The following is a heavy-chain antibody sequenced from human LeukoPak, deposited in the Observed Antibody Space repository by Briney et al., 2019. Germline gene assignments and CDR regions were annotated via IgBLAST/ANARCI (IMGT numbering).Heavy chain of an antibody. J-gene: IGHJ4*02. CDR2: INPNSGGT. CDR3: ARDARAAAAPFDY. CDR1: GYTFTGYY. D-gene: IGHD6-13*01. V-gene: IGHV1-2*02. Sequence: ASVKVSCKASGYTFTGYYMHWVRQAPGQGLEWMGWINPNSGGTNYAQKSQGRVTMTRDTSISTAYMELSRLRADDTAVYYCARDARAAAAPFDYWGQGTLVTVSS.